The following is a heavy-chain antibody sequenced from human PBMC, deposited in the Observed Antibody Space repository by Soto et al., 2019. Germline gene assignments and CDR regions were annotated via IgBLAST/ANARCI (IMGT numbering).Heavy chain of an antibody. D-gene: IGHD2-15*01. J-gene: IGHJ3*02. Sequence: TSETLSLTCTVSGGSISSSHYYWGWIRQPPGKGLEWIGSIDNGGTTYYNPSLRSRVTISVDTSKNQFSLNLNSVTAADTAVYYCARHERLHYAFDIWGQGTMVTVSS. CDR2: IDNGGTT. V-gene: IGHV4-39*01. CDR3: ARHERLHYAFDI. CDR1: GGSISSSHYY.